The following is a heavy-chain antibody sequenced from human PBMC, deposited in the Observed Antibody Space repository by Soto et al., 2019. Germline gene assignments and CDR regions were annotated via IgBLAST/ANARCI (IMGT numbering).Heavy chain of an antibody. D-gene: IGHD3-10*02. Sequence: ASVKVSCKASGYTFTSYYMHWVRQAPGQGLEWMGIINPSGGSTSYAQKFQGRVTMTRDTSTSTVYMELSSLRSEDTAVYYCASVFGAGTEVPYYYGMDVWGQGTKVTVSS. CDR2: INPSGGST. CDR1: GYTFTSYY. CDR3: ASVFGAGTEVPYYYGMDV. J-gene: IGHJ6*02. V-gene: IGHV1-46*01.